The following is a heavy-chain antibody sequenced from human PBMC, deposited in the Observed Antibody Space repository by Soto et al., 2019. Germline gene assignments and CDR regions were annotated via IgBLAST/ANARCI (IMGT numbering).Heavy chain of an antibody. CDR2: INAGNGNT. Sequence: QVQLVQSGAEVKKPGASVKVSCKASGYTFTSYAMHWVRQAPGQRLEWMGWINAGNGNTKYSQKFQGRVTITRDTSAGTAYMELSSLGSEDTAVYYCARGGVGAYYWYFDLWGRGTLVTVSS. CDR1: GYTFTSYA. J-gene: IGHJ2*01. D-gene: IGHD1-26*01. CDR3: ARGGVGAYYWYFDL. V-gene: IGHV1-3*01.